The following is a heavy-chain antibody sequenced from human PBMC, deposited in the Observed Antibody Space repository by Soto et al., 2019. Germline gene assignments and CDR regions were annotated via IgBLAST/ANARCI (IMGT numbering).Heavy chain of an antibody. CDR3: ARGTGDIVVVPAAKVDYDYYGMDV. CDR2: ISSSGSTI. D-gene: IGHD2-2*01. J-gene: IGHJ6*02. Sequence: GGSLRLSCAASGFTFSDYYMSWIRQAPGKGLEWVSYISSSGSTIYYADSVKGRFTISRDNAKNSLYLQMNSLRAEDPAVYYCARGTGDIVVVPAAKVDYDYYGMDVWGQGTTVTVSS. CDR1: GFTFSDYY. V-gene: IGHV3-11*01.